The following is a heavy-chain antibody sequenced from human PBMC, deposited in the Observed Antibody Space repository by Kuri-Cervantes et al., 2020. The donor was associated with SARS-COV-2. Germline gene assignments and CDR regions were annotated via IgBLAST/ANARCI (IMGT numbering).Heavy chain of an antibody. V-gene: IGHV3-30*02. CDR2: IRYDGSNK. D-gene: IGHD2-2*01. J-gene: IGHJ6*03. Sequence: GGSLRLSCAASGFTFSSYGMHWVRQAPGKGLEWVAFIRYDGSNKYYADSMKGRFTISRDNAKSSLFLQLTSLRAEDTAVYYCARVACSSSNCAIYYYYMDVWGKGTTVTVSS. CDR1: GFTFSSYG. CDR3: ARVACSSSNCAIYYYYMDV.